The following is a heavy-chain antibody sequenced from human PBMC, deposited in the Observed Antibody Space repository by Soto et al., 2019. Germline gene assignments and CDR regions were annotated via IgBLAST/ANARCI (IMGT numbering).Heavy chain of an antibody. CDR1: GFTLSTFA. D-gene: IGHD2-21*01. V-gene: IGHV3-23*01. CDR3: AKDAVYKDGLWLMDQ. Sequence: GGSLRLSCAVSGFTLSTFAMTWVRQAPGKGLECVSGITGSGSQIHYADSVKGRFTISKDNSKNTLYLQMDSLRADDTAVYFCAKDAVYKDGLWLMDQWRQGTQVTVSS. CDR2: ITGSGSQI. J-gene: IGHJ4*02.